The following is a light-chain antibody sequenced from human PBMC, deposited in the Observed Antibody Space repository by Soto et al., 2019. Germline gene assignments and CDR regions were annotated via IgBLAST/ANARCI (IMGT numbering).Light chain of an antibody. CDR3: SSYTTSNTYV. CDR2: EVT. Sequence: QSALTQPPSVSGSPGQSVTISCTGTSSDVGNYNSVSWYQQPPGTVPKLMIYEVTNRPSGVPDRFSGSKSGNTASPTISGLQPEDEADYYCSSYTTSNTYVFGTGTKVTVL. J-gene: IGLJ1*01. CDR1: SSDVGNYNS. V-gene: IGLV2-18*02.